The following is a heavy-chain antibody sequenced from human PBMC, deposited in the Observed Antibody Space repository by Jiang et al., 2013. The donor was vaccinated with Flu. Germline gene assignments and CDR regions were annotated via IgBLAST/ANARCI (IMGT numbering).Heavy chain of an antibody. CDR3: ARGLTWGKYGSNLYYFDS. CDR2: IHSDGTT. V-gene: IGHV3-53*01. D-gene: IGHD7-27*01. Sequence: GLIQLGGSLRLSCAASGFTVSRDYMSWVRQAPGKGLEWVSVIHSDGTTNYGDSVEGRFIISRDKSKNTLYLQMDSLRADDTAVYYCARGLTWGKYGSNLYYFDSWGQGTLVSVSS. CDR1: GFTVSRDY. J-gene: IGHJ4*02.